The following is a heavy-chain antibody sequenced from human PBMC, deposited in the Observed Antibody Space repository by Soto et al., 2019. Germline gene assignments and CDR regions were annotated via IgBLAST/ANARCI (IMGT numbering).Heavy chain of an antibody. CDR1: GFTFKYYA. D-gene: IGHD3-10*01. J-gene: IGHJ5*02. Sequence: VQLLQSGGGLAQPGTSLRLSCAASGFTFKYYAMTWVRQAPGKGLEWIGMIYYNGRTYYSESLKSRVTISVDPSKNQISLKVTSVTAADRAVYYCARSGSRGHIRDWFDHWGHGSLVTVSS. CDR3: ARSGSRGHIRDWFDH. CDR2: IYYNGRT. V-gene: IGHV4-59*04.